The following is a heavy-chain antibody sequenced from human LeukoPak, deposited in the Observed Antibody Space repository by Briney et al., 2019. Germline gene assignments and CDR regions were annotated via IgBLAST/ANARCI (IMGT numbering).Heavy chain of an antibody. D-gene: IGHD6-13*01. Sequence: GGSLRLSCAASGFTFSSYSMNWVRQAPGKGLEWVSSISSSSSYIYYADSVKGRFTISRDNAKNSLYLQMNSLRAEDTAVYYCARVVAAAGTWGYYYYYMDVWGKGTTVTVSS. V-gene: IGHV3-21*01. CDR1: GFTFSSYS. CDR3: ARVVAAAGTWGYYYYYMDV. J-gene: IGHJ6*03. CDR2: ISSSSSYI.